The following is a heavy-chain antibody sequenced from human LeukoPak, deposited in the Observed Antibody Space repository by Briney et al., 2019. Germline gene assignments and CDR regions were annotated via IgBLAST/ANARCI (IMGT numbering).Heavy chain of an antibody. V-gene: IGHV3-7*01. CDR2: IKQDGSDK. CDR1: AFTFSSHW. J-gene: IGHJ4*02. CDR3: ARDQPVAALDY. D-gene: IGHD6-19*01. Sequence: GGSLRLSCAASAFTFSSHWMSWVRQAPGKGLEWVANIKQDGSDKYYVDSVKSRFTISRDNAKNSLYLQMNSLRAEDTAVYFCARDQPVAALDYWGQGTPVTVSS.